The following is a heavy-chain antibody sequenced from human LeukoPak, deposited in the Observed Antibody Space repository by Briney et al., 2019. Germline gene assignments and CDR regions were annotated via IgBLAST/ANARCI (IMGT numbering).Heavy chain of an antibody. CDR1: GFAFNTYA. CDR2: IWHDGSHK. J-gene: IGHJ4*02. CDR3: AREIFGPGSYPDF. V-gene: IGHV3-33*01. D-gene: IGHD3-10*01. Sequence: GRSLRLSCAASGFAFNTYAMHWVRQAPGQGLEWVALIWHDGSHKFYSNSVRGQFTISRDNSKNTVSLQMNNLRPEDTAVYYCAREIFGPGSYPDFWGKGTLVTVSS.